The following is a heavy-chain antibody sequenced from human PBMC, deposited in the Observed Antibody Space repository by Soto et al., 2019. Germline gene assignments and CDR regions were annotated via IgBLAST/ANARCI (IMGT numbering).Heavy chain of an antibody. Sequence: ASVKVSCKASGYTFTSYGISWVRQAPGQGLEWMGWISAYNGNTNYAQKLQGRVTMTTDASTSTAYMELRSLRSDDTAVYYCARVTCITIFGVVIGDAFDIWGQGTMVTVSS. CDR2: ISAYNGNT. V-gene: IGHV1-18*01. D-gene: IGHD3-3*01. CDR3: ARVTCITIFGVVIGDAFDI. CDR1: GYTFTSYG. J-gene: IGHJ3*02.